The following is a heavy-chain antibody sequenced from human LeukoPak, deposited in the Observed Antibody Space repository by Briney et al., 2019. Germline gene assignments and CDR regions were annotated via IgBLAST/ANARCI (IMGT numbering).Heavy chain of an antibody. CDR2: FGGGGGPT. Sequence: PGGSLRLSCVASGFTFSSYGMSWVRQAPGKGREWVSGFGGGGGPTYYADSVKGRFTISRNNSKNTLYLQMNSLRADDTAVYYCAKDRRQLANFDYWGQGTLVTVSS. V-gene: IGHV3-23*01. CDR1: GFTFSSYG. D-gene: IGHD6-13*01. CDR3: AKDRRQLANFDY. J-gene: IGHJ4*02.